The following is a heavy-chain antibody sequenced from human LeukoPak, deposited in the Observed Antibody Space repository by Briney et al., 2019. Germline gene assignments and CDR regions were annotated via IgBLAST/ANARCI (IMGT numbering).Heavy chain of an antibody. CDR1: GGSISSYY. CDR2: IYYSGST. Sequence: PSETLSLTCTVSGGSISSYYWSWIRQPPGKGLEWIGYIYYSGSTNYNPSLKSRVTISVDTSKNQFSLKLSSVTAADTAVYYCARHELDGYDFWSGYSEKYYFDYWGQGTLVTVSS. CDR3: ARHELDGYDFWSGYSEKYYFDY. J-gene: IGHJ4*02. V-gene: IGHV4-59*08. D-gene: IGHD3-3*01.